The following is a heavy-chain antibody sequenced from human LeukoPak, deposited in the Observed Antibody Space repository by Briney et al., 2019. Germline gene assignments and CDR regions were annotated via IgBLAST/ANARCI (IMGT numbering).Heavy chain of an antibody. J-gene: IGHJ4*02. CDR3: ARRLQRHFDY. CDR2: IDPSDSYT. D-gene: IGHD2-15*01. CDR1: GYSFTSYW. Sequence: GESLKISCKGSGYSFTSYWISWVRQMPGKGLEWMGRIDPSDSYTNYSPSFQGHVTISVDKSISTAYLQWGSLKASDTAMYYCARRLQRHFDYWGQGTLVTVSS. V-gene: IGHV5-10-1*01.